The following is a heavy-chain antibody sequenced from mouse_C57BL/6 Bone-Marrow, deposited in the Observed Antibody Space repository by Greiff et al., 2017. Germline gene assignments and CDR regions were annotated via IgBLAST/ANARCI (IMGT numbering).Heavy chain of an antibody. D-gene: IGHD2-4*01. CDR1: GYTFTSYT. CDR3: ARLYYDYDGFAY. Sequence: VKLVESGAELARPGASVKMSCKASGYTFTSYTMHWVKQRPGQGLEWIGYINPSSGYTKYNQKFKDKATLTADKSSSTAYMQLSSLTSEDSAVYDCARLYYDYDGFAYWGQGTLVTGSA. CDR2: INPSSGYT. V-gene: IGHV1-4*01. J-gene: IGHJ3*01.